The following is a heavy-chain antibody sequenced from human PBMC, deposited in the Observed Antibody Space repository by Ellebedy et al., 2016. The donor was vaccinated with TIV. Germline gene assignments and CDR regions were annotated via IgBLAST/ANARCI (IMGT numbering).Heavy chain of an antibody. D-gene: IGHD3-10*01. CDR1: GFTFSSSA. CDR2: IRNDGGRD. CDR3: AREVRGAFDI. V-gene: IGHV3-30*02. J-gene: IGHJ3*02. Sequence: GGSLRLSCAASGFTFSSSAMHWVRQAPGKGLEWVALIRNDGGRDFYADSVRGRFTISRDSSKNTLYLQMNSLRGEDTALYYCAREVRGAFDIWGQGTMVTVSS.